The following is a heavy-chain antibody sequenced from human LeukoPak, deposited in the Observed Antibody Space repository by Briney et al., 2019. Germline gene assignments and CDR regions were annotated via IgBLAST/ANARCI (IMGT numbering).Heavy chain of an antibody. V-gene: IGHV3-74*01. D-gene: IGHD2-15*01. J-gene: IGHJ4*02. CDR3: VRGIGYCGGGTCSDY. Sequence: GGSLRLSCAASGFTFSTYWMHWVRQAPGKGLVWVSRINGDGSSTSYADSVKGRFTISRDNAKNTLYLQINSLRAEDTAVYYCVRGIGYCGGGTCSDYWGQGALVTVSS. CDR2: INGDGSST. CDR1: GFTFSTYW.